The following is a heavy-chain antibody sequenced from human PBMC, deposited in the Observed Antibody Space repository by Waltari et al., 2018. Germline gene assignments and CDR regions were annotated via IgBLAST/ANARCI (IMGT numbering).Heavy chain of an antibody. V-gene: IGHV3-74*01. CDR3: ASHRPGGYGMDV. CDR2: ITSDGSRT. Sequence: VQLGESGGGLVQPGGSLRLSGEASGFTFSTYWMCWVRQVPGKGLVWVSTITSDGSRTRYADSVKGRFTVSRDNAKNTLYLQMNSLRAEDTAVYYCASHRPGGYGMDVWGHGTTVTVSS. D-gene: IGHD2-15*01. J-gene: IGHJ6*02. CDR1: GFTFSTYW.